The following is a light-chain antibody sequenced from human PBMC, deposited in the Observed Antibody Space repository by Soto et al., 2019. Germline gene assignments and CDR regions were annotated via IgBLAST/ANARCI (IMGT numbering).Light chain of an antibody. CDR1: SGSVSTSYY. J-gene: IGLJ3*02. V-gene: IGLV8-61*01. CDR3: VLYMGSGFWV. CDR2: STN. Sequence: QTVVTQEPSFSVSPGRTVTLTCGLSSGSVSTSYYPSWYQQTPGQAPRTLIYSTNTRSSGVPDRFSGSILGNKAALTITGAQADDESDYYWVLYMGSGFWVFGRGTKLTVL.